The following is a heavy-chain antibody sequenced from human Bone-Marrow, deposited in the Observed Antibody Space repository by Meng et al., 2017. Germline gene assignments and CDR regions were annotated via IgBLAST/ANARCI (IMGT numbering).Heavy chain of an antibody. V-gene: IGHV3-21*01. Sequence: GGSLRLSCAASGFTFSSYSMNWVRQAPGKGLEWVSSISSSSSYIYYADSVKGRFTISRDNAKNSLYLQMNSLRAEDTAVYYCARDGEFLYGSGSYLDYWGQETLVTVSS. CDR1: GFTFSSYS. D-gene: IGHD3-10*01. J-gene: IGHJ4*02. CDR3: ARDGEFLYGSGSYLDY. CDR2: ISSSSSYI.